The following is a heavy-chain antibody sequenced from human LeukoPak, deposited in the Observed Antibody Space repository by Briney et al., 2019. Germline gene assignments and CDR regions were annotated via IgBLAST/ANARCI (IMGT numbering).Heavy chain of an antibody. Sequence: GGSLRLSCAASGFTFSDYYMSWIRQAPGKGLEWVSYISSSSSYTNYADSVKGRFTISRDNAKNSLYLQMNSLRAEDTAVYYCARGIWVAVAGFDYWGQGTLVTVSS. D-gene: IGHD6-19*01. V-gene: IGHV3-11*06. CDR1: GFTFSDYY. CDR3: ARGIWVAVAGFDY. J-gene: IGHJ4*02. CDR2: ISSSSSYT.